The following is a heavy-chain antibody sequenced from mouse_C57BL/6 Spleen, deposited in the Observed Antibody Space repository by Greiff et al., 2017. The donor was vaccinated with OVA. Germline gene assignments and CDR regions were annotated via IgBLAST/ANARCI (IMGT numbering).Heavy chain of an antibody. CDR3: TVYDGYWFAY. J-gene: IGHJ3*01. CDR1: GFNIKDDY. Sequence: EVQLQQSGAELVRPGASVKLSCTASGFNIKDDYMHWVKQRPEQGLEWIGWIDPENGDTEYASKFQGKATITADTSSNTAYLQLSSLTSEDTAVYYCTVYDGYWFAYWGQGTLVTVSA. CDR2: IDPENGDT. V-gene: IGHV14-4*01. D-gene: IGHD2-3*01.